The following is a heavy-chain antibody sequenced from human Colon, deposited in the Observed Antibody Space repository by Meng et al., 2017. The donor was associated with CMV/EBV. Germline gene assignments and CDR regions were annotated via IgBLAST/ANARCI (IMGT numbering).Heavy chain of an antibody. CDR3: ARDQGRYTNYVYY. J-gene: IGHJ4*02. Sequence: SCAASGFSFSNTWMTWVRHIPGKGLQWVANINEDGSEIFSVDSVKGRFTVSRDNAKNSVYLQMNSLRVEDSAVYYCARDQGRYTNYVYYWGQGTLVTVSS. D-gene: IGHD5-18*01. CDR1: GFSFSNTW. V-gene: IGHV3-7*01. CDR2: INEDGSEI.